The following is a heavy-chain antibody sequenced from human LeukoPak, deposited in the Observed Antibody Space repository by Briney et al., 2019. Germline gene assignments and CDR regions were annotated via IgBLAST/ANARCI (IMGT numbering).Heavy chain of an antibody. CDR1: GFTFSSYA. J-gene: IGHJ4*02. CDR3: AKGVLLIGIFDY. CDR2: ISGSGGST. Sequence: GSLRLSCAASGFTFSSYAMSWVRQAPGKGLEWVSAISGSGGSTYYADSVKGRFTISRDNSKNTLYLQMNSLRAEDTAVYYCAKGVLLIGIFDYWGQGTLVTVSS. V-gene: IGHV3-23*01. D-gene: IGHD2-15*01.